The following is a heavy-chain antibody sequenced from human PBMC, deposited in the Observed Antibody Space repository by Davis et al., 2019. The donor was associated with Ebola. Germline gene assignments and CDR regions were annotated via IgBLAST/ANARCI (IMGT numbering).Heavy chain of an antibody. J-gene: IGHJ4*02. CDR3: ARAVITGGQ. V-gene: IGHV4-59*12. Sequence: SETLSLTCTVSGGSIKPFYWSWIRQSPEKGLEWIGYTFYTGGTYYNPSLKSRVTISVDTSKNQFSLKLNSVTAADTAIYYCARAVITGGQWGQGTLVTVSS. CDR1: GGSIKPFY. CDR2: TFYTGGT. D-gene: IGHD3-16*01.